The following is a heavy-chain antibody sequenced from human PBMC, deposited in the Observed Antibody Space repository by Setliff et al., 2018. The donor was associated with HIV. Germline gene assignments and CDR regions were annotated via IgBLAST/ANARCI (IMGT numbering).Heavy chain of an antibody. J-gene: IGHJ6*02. CDR3: ARIFGDQGYYYGMDV. Sequence: PSETLSLTCAVYGESFSDYYWTWIRQPPGKGLEWLGEVNHSGSTSYNPSLKSRVTISADTSKNQFSLKLSSVIAADTAVYYCARIFGDQGYYYGMDVWGQGATVTVSS. D-gene: IGHD3-3*01. V-gene: IGHV4-34*01. CDR1: GESFSDYY. CDR2: VNHSGST.